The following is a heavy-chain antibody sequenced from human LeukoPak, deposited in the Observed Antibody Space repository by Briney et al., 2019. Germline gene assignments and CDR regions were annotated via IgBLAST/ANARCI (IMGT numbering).Heavy chain of an antibody. Sequence: ASVKVSCKASGYTFTGYYMHWVRQAPGQGLEWMGWINPNSGGTNYAQKFQGRVTMTRDTSISTAYMELSRLRSDDTAVYYCARVPILRYFDWLYGMDVWGQGTTVTVSS. J-gene: IGHJ6*02. CDR3: ARVPILRYFDWLYGMDV. CDR1: GYTFTGYY. V-gene: IGHV1-2*02. D-gene: IGHD3-9*01. CDR2: INPNSGGT.